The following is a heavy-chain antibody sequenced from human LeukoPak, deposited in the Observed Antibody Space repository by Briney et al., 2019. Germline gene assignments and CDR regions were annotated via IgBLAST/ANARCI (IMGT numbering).Heavy chain of an antibody. CDR2: IWYDGSNK. D-gene: IGHD2-2*01. V-gene: IGHV3-33*01. CDR1: GFTFSSYG. J-gene: IGHJ4*02. CDR3: ARGSPAAVIFVDY. Sequence: PGGSLRLSCAASGFTFSSYGMHWVRQAPGKGLEWVAVIWYDGSNKYYADSVKGRFTISRDNSKNTLYLQMNSLRAEDTAVYYCARGSPAAVIFVDYWGQGTLVTVSS.